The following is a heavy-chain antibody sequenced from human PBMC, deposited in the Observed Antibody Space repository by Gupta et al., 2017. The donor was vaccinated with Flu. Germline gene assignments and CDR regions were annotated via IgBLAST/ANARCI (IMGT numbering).Heavy chain of an antibody. CDR1: GFTFTDYA. D-gene: IGHD3/OR15-3a*01. CDR3: TRRIWTGTTLHYYFDY. V-gene: IGHV1-3*01. Sequence: QVQLVQSGAEVREPGASVKVSCKASGFTFTDYALQWVRQAPGQRLEWMGWINAGNGHTRYSQNFQARVTISRDTSANTAYMELSSLRSEDTAVYYCTRRIWTGTTLHYYFDYWGQGTLVAVSS. CDR2: INAGNGHT. J-gene: IGHJ4*02.